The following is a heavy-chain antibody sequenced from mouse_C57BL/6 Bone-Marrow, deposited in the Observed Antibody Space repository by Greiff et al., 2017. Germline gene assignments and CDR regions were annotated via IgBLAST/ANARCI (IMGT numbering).Heavy chain of an antibody. CDR1: GFTFSSYG. V-gene: IGHV5-6*01. Sequence: EVKLVESGGDLVKPGGSLKLSCAASGFTFSSYGMSWVRQTPDKRLEWVATISSGGSYTYYPDSVKGRFTISRDNAKNTLYLQMSSLKSEDTAMYYCASHDYGNWFAYWGQGTLVTVSA. CDR3: ASHDYGNWFAY. J-gene: IGHJ3*01. CDR2: ISSGGSYT. D-gene: IGHD1-1*01.